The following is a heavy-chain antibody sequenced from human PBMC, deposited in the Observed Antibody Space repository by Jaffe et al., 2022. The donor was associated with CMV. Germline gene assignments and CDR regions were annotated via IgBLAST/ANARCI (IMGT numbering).Heavy chain of an antibody. V-gene: IGHV3-23*04. J-gene: IGHJ3*02. D-gene: IGHD6-19*01. CDR3: AKRQNSSGWYPNDAFDI. CDR2: ISGSGGST. Sequence: EVQLVESGGGLVQPGGSLRLSCAASGFTFSSYAMSWVRQAPGKGLEWVSAISGSGGSTYYADSVKGRFTISRDNSKNTLYLQMNSLRAEDTAVYYCAKRQNSSGWYPNDAFDIWGQGTMVTVSS. CDR1: GFTFSSYA.